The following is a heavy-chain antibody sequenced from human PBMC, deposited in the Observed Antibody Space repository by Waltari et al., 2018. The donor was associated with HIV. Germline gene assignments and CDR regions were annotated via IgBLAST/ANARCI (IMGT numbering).Heavy chain of an antibody. V-gene: IGHV3-74*01. Sequence: EVQLVESGGGLVQPGGSLRLSCAASGFPFSSYWMHWVGQAPGKGLVWVSRINSDGSSTSYADSVKGRFTISRDNAKNTLYLQMNSLRAEDTAVYYCARNLEVAAAGGGVDYWGQGTLVTVSS. CDR2: INSDGSST. D-gene: IGHD6-13*01. J-gene: IGHJ4*02. CDR3: ARNLEVAAAGGGVDY. CDR1: GFPFSSYW.